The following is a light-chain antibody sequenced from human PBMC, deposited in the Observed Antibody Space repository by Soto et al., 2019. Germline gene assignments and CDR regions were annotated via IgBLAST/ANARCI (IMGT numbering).Light chain of an antibody. V-gene: IGKV2D-30*01. CDR2: DAS. J-gene: IGKJ5*01. CDR3: QQSYMDPIT. Sequence: DVVMTQSPLSLPVTRGQPASISRRSSQSLAYSDGDTFLNWYQKKPGKAPNLLIYDASRLQSGVPSRVSGSGGGTDFTLSISSVQPEDFATYFCQQSYMDPITFGQGTRLEI. CDR1: QSLAYSDGDTF.